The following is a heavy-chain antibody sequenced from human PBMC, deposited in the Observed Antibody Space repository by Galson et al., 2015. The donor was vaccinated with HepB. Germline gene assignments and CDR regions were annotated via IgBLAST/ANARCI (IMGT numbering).Heavy chain of an antibody. V-gene: IGHV3-20*04. Sequence: SLRLSCAASGFTFEDYGMTWVRQVPGKGLEWVSGINWNGDRTAYTDSVTGRFTIPRDNAKKSLYLQINSLRAEDTALYYCARDADKALKSYNYYYYGMDVWGQGTTVIVSS. CDR3: ARDADKALKSYNYYYYGMDV. CDR2: INWNGDRT. CDR1: GFTFEDYG. D-gene: IGHD5-18*01. J-gene: IGHJ6*02.